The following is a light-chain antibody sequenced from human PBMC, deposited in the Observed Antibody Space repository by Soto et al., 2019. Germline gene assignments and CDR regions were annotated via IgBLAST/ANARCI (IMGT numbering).Light chain of an antibody. CDR1: SSDVGGYNY. CDR3: AAWDDSLVGV. V-gene: IGLV2-14*01. Sequence: QSALTQPASVSGSPGQSITISCTGTSSDVGGYNYVSWYQQHPGKAPKLLIYRNDQRPSGVPDRFSGSKSGTSASLAISGLRSEDEADYYCAAWDDSLVGVFGGGTQLTVL. J-gene: IGLJ3*02. CDR2: RND.